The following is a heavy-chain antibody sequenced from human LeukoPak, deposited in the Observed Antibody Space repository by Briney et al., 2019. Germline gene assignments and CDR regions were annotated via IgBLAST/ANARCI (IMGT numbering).Heavy chain of an antibody. J-gene: IGHJ4*02. Sequence: PGGSLRLSCAASGFTFSSYAMSWVRQAPGKGLEWVSSISAGGADTYYADSVKGRFTISRDNSKNTLYLQMNSLRAEDTALYYCAKKLAVDGPNFFDYWGQGTQVTVSS. D-gene: IGHD6-19*01. V-gene: IGHV3-23*01. CDR2: ISAGGADT. CDR3: AKKLAVDGPNFFDY. CDR1: GFTFSSYA.